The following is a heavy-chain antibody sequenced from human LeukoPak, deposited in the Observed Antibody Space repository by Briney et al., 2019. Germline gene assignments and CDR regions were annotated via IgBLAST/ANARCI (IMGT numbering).Heavy chain of an antibody. CDR3: ARSPHDYGDYDDAFDI. Sequence: PGGSLRLSCAASGFTFSSYAMHWVRQAPGKGLEWVAVISYDGSNKYYADSVKGRFTISRDNSKNTLYLQMNSLRAEDTAVYYCARSPHDYGDYDDAFDIWGQGTMVTVSS. D-gene: IGHD4-17*01. CDR2: ISYDGSNK. J-gene: IGHJ3*02. CDR1: GFTFSSYA. V-gene: IGHV3-30-3*01.